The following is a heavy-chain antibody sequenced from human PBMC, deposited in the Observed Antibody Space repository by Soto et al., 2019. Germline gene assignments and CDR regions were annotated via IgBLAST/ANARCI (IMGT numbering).Heavy chain of an antibody. CDR2: MNPNSGNT. CDR3: ARAVIAAAGPSYFDT. J-gene: IGHJ4*02. D-gene: IGHD6-13*01. CDR1: GYTFTSYD. Sequence: GASVKVSCKASGYTFTSYDINWVRQATGQGLEWMGWMNPNSGNTGYAQKFQGRVTMTRNTSISTAYMELSSLRSEDTAVYYCARAVIAAAGPSYFDTGGQEPLLTIPS. V-gene: IGHV1-8*01.